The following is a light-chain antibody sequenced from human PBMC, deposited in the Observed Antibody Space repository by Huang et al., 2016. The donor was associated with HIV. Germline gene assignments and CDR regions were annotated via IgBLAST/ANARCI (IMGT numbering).Light chain of an antibody. CDR2: WAT. Sequence: DIVMTQSPDSLAVSPGERATINCKSSQTVLYSLNKKNSLAWFQQKPGRPPKLLIYWATKREYGVPDRFSGSGSGTDFTLTINNLQAEDVAVYFCLQYYSVPQTFGHGTKVEIK. CDR1: QTVLYSLNKKNS. CDR3: LQYYSVPQT. V-gene: IGKV4-1*01. J-gene: IGKJ1*01.